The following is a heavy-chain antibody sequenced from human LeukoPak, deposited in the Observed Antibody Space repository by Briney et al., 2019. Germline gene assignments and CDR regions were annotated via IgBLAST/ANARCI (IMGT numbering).Heavy chain of an antibody. J-gene: IGHJ4*02. CDR1: GFTFRSYS. D-gene: IGHD5-24*01. CDR3: TRGEIGYYFDF. Sequence: GGSLRLSCAASGFTFRSYSMNWVRQAPGKGLEWVASITSNSDYIHYADSVKGRFAISRDNAKNSLYLQMDSLRAEDTAVYYCTRGEIGYYFDFWGQGTLVTVSS. CDR2: ITSNSDYI. V-gene: IGHV3-21*01.